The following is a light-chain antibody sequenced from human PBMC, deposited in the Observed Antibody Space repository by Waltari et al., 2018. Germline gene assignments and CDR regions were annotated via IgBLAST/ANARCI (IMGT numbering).Light chain of an antibody. J-gene: IGKJ4*01. CDR3: QHYGTSPEVT. Sequence: EIVFTPSPGPLSFSPGERATLPCRASQSVSSSSLAWYQQKPGPAPRLVIYGASSRATGIPDRFSGSGSGTDFTLTISRLEPEDVAVYYCQHYGTSPEVTFGGGTKVEIK. CDR2: GAS. V-gene: IGKV3-20*01. CDR1: QSVSSSS.